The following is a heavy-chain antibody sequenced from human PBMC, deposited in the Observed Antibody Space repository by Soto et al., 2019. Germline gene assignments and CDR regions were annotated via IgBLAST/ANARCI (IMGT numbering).Heavy chain of an antibody. Sequence: GGSLRLSCAVSGFTFSNYAMHWVRQAPGKGLEWVAVISDDGSNKYYADSVTGRFTISRDNSKNRLYLQMSSLRVEDTAVYYCARGLVVVVSRDWFDPWGQGTLVTVSS. CDR1: GFTFSNYA. J-gene: IGHJ5*02. CDR2: ISDDGSNK. D-gene: IGHD3-22*01. V-gene: IGHV3-30*03. CDR3: ARGLVVVVSRDWFDP.